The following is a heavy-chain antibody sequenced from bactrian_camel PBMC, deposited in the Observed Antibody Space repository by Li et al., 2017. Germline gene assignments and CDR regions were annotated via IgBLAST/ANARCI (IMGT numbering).Heavy chain of an antibody. D-gene: IGHD1*01. V-gene: IGHV3S53*01. J-gene: IGHJ4*01. CDR1: GSIYGDAC. CDR3: AADSWGYCWFQTKYNY. CDR2: VDSDGIA. Sequence: HVQLVESGGGSVQAGGSLRLSCGASGSIYGDACVGWLRQAPGKEREGVAAVDSDGIASYTDSVKGRFTVSRDNANNIVTLMMNSLKPEDTAMYFCAADSWGYCWFQTKYNYWGQGTQVTVS.